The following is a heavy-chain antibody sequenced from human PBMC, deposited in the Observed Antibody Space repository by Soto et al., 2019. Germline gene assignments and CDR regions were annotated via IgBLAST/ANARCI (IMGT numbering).Heavy chain of an antibody. CDR2: ISGSGGGT. Sequence: GGSLRLSCAASGFTFSSYAMSWVRQAPGNGLEWVSTISGSGGGTYYADSMKGRFTISRDNSKNTLYLQMYSLRVEDTAVYYCARESDHWGQGTLVTVSS. V-gene: IGHV3-23*01. CDR3: ARESDH. CDR1: GFTFSSYA. J-gene: IGHJ4*02.